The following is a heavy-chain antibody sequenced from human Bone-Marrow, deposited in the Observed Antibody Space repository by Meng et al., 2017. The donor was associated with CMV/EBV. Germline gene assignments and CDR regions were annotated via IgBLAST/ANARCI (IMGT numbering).Heavy chain of an antibody. V-gene: IGHV3-48*03. CDR1: GFTFSSFE. CDR3: ARQTGVISYFDY. CDR2: ITSRGDSE. D-gene: IGHD7-27*01. J-gene: IGHJ4*02. Sequence: GGSLRLSCAASGFTFSSFEMNWVRQAPGKGLEWVSYITSRGDSEYYADSVKGRFTVSRDNAKNSLYLQMNSLRVEDTAVYYCARQTGVISYFDYWGQGTLVTVSS.